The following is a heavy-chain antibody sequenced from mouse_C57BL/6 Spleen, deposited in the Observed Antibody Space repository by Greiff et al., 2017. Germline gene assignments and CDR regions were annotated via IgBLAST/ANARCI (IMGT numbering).Heavy chain of an antibody. CDR2: INPNNGGT. Sequence: VQLQQSGPELVKPGASVKIPCKASGYTFTDYNMDWVKQSHGKSLEWIGDINPNNGGTSYNQKFKGKATLTVDKSSSTAYMELRSMTSEDTAVYYWVSRPGPYWYFDVWGTGTTVTVSS. CDR3: VSRPGPYWYFDV. CDR1: GYTFTDYN. J-gene: IGHJ1*03. V-gene: IGHV1-18*01. D-gene: IGHD1-2*01.